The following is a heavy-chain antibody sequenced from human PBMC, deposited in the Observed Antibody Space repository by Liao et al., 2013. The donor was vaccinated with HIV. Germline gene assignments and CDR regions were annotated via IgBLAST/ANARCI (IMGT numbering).Heavy chain of an antibody. J-gene: IGHJ6*03. Sequence: QVQLQESGPGLVKPSQTLSLTCTVSGGSINDYYWSWIRQPPGVGLEWIGYIYNSGITNYNPSLTSRATISADTSKNQFSLKLSSVTAADTAVYYCARAPXLNDFWSGYYQGYYYYMDVWGKGDHGHRLL. CDR3: ARAPXLNDFWSGYYQGYYYYMDV. CDR2: IYNSGIT. V-gene: IGHV4-59*01. D-gene: IGHD3-3*01. CDR1: GGSINDYY.